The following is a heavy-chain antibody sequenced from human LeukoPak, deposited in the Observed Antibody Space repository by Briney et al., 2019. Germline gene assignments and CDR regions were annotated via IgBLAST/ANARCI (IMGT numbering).Heavy chain of an antibody. D-gene: IGHD4-17*01. CDR1: GGSISSYY. V-gene: IGHV4-59*01. CDR3: ARGGYGDYEGEFDY. J-gene: IGHJ4*02. CDR2: IYYSGST. Sequence: NPSETLSLTCTVSGGSISSYYWSWIRQPPGKGLEWIGYIYYSGSTNYNPSLKSRVTISVDTSKNQFSLKLSSVTAADTAVYYCARGGYGDYEGEFDYWGQGTLVTVSS.